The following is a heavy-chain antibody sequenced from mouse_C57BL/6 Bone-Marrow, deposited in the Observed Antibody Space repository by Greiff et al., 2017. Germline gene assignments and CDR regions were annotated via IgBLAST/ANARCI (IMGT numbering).Heavy chain of an antibody. CDR2: IDPSDSYT. CDR3: AMEGGSNWFAY. Sequence: QVQLQQPGAELVMPGASVKLSCKASGYTFTSYWMHWVKQRPGQGLEWIGEIDPSDSYTNYNQKFKGKSTLTVDKSSSTAYMQLSSLTSEDSAVYYCAMEGGSNWFAYWGQGTLVTVSA. V-gene: IGHV1-69*01. D-gene: IGHD2-5*01. J-gene: IGHJ3*01. CDR1: GYTFTSYW.